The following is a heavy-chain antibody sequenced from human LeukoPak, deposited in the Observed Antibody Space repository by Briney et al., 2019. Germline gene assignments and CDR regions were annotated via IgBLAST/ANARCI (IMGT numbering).Heavy chain of an antibody. V-gene: IGHV4-59*01. CDR1: GGSISCYY. D-gene: IGHD2-21*01. CDR3: ARQKRDIVDY. J-gene: IGHJ4*02. Sequence: SETLSLTCTVSGGSISCYYWTWVRQPPGKGLEWIGYIYNSGTTNYNPSLESRVAMSVDTSKNRFSLRLRSVTAADTAIYFCARQKRDIVDYWGQGTLVTVSS. CDR2: IYNSGTT.